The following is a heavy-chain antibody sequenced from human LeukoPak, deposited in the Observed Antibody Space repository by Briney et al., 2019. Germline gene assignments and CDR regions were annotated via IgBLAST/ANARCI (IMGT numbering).Heavy chain of an antibody. Sequence: SETLSLTCAVYGWSFSGYYWSWIRQPPGKGLEWIGEINHSGSTNYNPSLMSRVTISVDTSKNQFSLKLSSVTAADTAVYYCASRGYSRPFDYWGQGTLVTVSS. V-gene: IGHV4-34*01. CDR2: INHSGST. J-gene: IGHJ4*02. D-gene: IGHD6-13*01. CDR3: ASRGYSRPFDY. CDR1: GWSFSGYY.